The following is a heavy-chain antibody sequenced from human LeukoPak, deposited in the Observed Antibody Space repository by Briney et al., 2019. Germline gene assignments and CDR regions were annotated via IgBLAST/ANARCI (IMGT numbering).Heavy chain of an antibody. Sequence: SETLSLTCTVSGGSISSYYRSWIRQPPGKGLEWIGYIYYSGSTYYNPSLKSRVTISVDTSKNQFSLKLSSVTAADTAVYYCARDTITIFGVVIDYWGQGTLVTVSS. CDR1: GGSISSYY. CDR3: ARDTITIFGVVIDY. V-gene: IGHV4-59*12. CDR2: IYYSGST. D-gene: IGHD3-3*01. J-gene: IGHJ4*02.